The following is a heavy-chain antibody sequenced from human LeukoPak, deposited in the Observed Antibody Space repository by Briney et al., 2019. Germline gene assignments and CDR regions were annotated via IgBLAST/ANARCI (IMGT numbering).Heavy chain of an antibody. CDR2: ISTYNGDT. V-gene: IGHV1-18*01. J-gene: IGHJ6*03. Sequence: GASVKVSCKASGYTFTSYGVSWARQAPGQGLEWMGWISTYNGDTDYAQKLQGRLTMTTDTSTSTAYMELRSLRSDDTAVYYCARDGRMITFGGVIVNYYYYYCMDVWGKGTTVAVSS. CDR1: GYTFTSYG. D-gene: IGHD3-16*02. CDR3: ARDGRMITFGGVIVNYYYYYCMDV.